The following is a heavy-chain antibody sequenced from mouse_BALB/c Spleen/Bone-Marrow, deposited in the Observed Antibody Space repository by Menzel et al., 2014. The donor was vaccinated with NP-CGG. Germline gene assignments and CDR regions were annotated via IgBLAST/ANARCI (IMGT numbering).Heavy chain of an antibody. V-gene: IGHV3-6*02. Sequence: DVQLQQSGPGLVKPSQSLSLTCSVTGYSITSGYYWNWIRQFPGNKLEWMGYISYDGSNNYNPSLENRISITRDTSKNQFSLKLNAVTTEDTATDYCARDWDVYYFDYLSQGTTPTISS. D-gene: IGHD4-1*01. CDR1: GYSITSGYY. J-gene: IGHJ2*01. CDR2: ISYDGSN. CDR3: ARDWDVYYFDY.